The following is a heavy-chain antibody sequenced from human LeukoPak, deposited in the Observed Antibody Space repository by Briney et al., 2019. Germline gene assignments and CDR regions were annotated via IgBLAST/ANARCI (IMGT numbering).Heavy chain of an antibody. D-gene: IGHD2-21*01. CDR3: TPVMVEDRGF. V-gene: IGHV3-15*01. CDR2: IKSNNDGGTT. CDR1: GFIFNKAW. J-gene: IGHJ4*02. Sequence: GGSLRLSCAASGFIFNKAWMNWVRQAPGKGPEWVGRIKSNNDGGTTDYASPVEGRYIISRDDSKNTIYLQMNRLIIDDTAIYYCTPVMVEDRGFWGQGTLVTVSS.